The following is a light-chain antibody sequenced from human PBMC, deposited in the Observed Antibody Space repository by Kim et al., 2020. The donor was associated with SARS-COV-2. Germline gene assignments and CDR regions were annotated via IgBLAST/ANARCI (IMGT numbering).Light chain of an antibody. CDR2: KAS. CDR3: QQYDTYPWT. CDR1: QYITRR. V-gene: IGKV1-5*03. Sequence: GDRGTITCRASQYITRRLAWYKQKPGKAPKVLISKASTLESGVPSTFSGSGSGTDFTLTISSLQPDDFATYYCQQYDTYPWTFGQGTKV. J-gene: IGKJ1*01.